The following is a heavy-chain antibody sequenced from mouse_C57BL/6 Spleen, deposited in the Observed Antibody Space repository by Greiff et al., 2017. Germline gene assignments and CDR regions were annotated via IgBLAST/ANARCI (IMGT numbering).Heavy chain of an antibody. CDR1: GFNIKDYY. J-gene: IGHJ2*01. D-gene: IGHD1-1*01. V-gene: IGHV14-1*01. Sequence: EVQLQQSGAELVRPGASVKLSCTASGFNIKDYYMHWVKQRPEQGLEWIGRIDPEDGDTEYAPKFQGKATMTADTSSNPVYLQLSTLTSEDTAVYYCTTGGTFDYWGQGTTLTVSS. CDR3: TTGGTFDY. CDR2: IDPEDGDT.